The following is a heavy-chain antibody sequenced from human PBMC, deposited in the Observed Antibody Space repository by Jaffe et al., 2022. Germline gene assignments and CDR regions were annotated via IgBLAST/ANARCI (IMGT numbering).Heavy chain of an antibody. CDR1: GGSFSGYY. Sequence: QVQLQQWGAGLLKPSETLSLTCAVYGGSFSGYYWSWIRQPPGKGLEWIGEINHSGSTNYNPSLKSRVTISVDTSKNQFSLKLSSVTAADTAVYYCARAPYVPDILTGYLRLGYYYYMDVWGKGTTVTVSS. CDR2: INHSGST. CDR3: ARAPYVPDILTGYLRLGYYYYMDV. V-gene: IGHV4-34*01. J-gene: IGHJ6*03. D-gene: IGHD3-9*01.